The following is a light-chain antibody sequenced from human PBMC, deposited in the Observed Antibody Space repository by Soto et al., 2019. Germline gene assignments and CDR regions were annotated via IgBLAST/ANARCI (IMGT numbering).Light chain of an antibody. J-gene: IGKJ4*01. Sequence: EIVMTQSPATLSVSPGEVATLSCKASQNVYNNLAWYQHRPGQPPRLLIYDASTRATGISARFSGSGYGTEFTLTISSLQSEDFAVYFCQQCRNWPLTFGGGTKVEIK. CDR1: QNVYNN. CDR3: QQCRNWPLT. V-gene: IGKV3-15*01. CDR2: DAS.